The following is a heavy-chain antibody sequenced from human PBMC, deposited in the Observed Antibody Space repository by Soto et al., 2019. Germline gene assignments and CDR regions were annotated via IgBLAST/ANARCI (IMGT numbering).Heavy chain of an antibody. CDR3: ASIMNYDILTGYGGWFDP. Sequence: QVQLVQSGAEVKKPGASVKVSCKASGYTFTSYGISWVRQAPGHGLQWMGWISAYNGNTNYAQKLQGRVTMTTDTSTSTAYMELRSLRSDDTAAYYCASIMNYDILTGYGGWFDPWGQGTLVTVSS. V-gene: IGHV1-18*01. D-gene: IGHD3-9*01. J-gene: IGHJ5*02. CDR1: GYTFTSYG. CDR2: ISAYNGNT.